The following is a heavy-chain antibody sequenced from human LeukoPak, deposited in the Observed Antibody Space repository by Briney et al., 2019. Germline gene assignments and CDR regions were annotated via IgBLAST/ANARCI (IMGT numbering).Heavy chain of an antibody. Sequence: GRSLRLSCAASGFTFSSYAMHWVRRAPGKGLEWVAVISYDGSNKYYADSVKGRFTISRDNSKNTLYLQMNSLRAEDTAVYYCARDGRYCSSTTCYIDYYYGMDVWGQGTTVTVSS. CDR2: ISYDGSNK. D-gene: IGHD2-2*02. CDR1: GFTFSSYA. V-gene: IGHV3-30-3*01. J-gene: IGHJ6*02. CDR3: ARDGRYCSSTTCYIDYYYGMDV.